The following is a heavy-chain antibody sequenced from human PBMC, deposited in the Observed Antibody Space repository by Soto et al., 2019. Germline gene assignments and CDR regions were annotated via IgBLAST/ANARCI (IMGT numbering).Heavy chain of an antibody. CDR1: RFTFSSYA. CDR3: VTPSGSGTYYAAFDM. V-gene: IGHV3-23*01. D-gene: IGHD3-10*01. CDR2: ISGTDGTT. Sequence: EVQLLESGGGLVQPGGSLRLSCAASRFTFSSYAMSWVRQAPGKGLEWVSIISGTDGTTYYADSVKGRFTISRDSFKNTLDLQLNSLRAEDTAVYYCVTPSGSGTYYAAFDMWGQGTTVTVSS. J-gene: IGHJ3*02.